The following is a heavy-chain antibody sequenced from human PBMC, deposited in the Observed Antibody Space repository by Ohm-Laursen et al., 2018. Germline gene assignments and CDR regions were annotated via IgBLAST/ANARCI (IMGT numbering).Heavy chain of an antibody. CDR3: ARDRYYGSGSEYNWFDP. CDR2: IYYSGST. J-gene: IGHJ5*02. D-gene: IGHD3-10*01. Sequence: SETLSLTCIVSGGSISSYYWSWIRQPPGKGLEWIGYIYYSGSTNYNPSLKSRVTISVDTSKNQFSLKLSSVTAADTAVYYCARDRYYGSGSEYNWFDPWGQGTLVTVSS. CDR1: GGSISSYY. V-gene: IGHV4-59*01.